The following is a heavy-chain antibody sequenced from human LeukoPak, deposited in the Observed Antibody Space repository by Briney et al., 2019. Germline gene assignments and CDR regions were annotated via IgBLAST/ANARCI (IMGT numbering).Heavy chain of an antibody. CDR2: INPSGGST. CDR1: GYTFTSYY. D-gene: IGHD7-27*01. J-gene: IGHJ4*02. CDR3: ARDHPDWGGFDY. V-gene: IGHV1-46*01. Sequence: GASVKVSCKASGYTFTSYYMHWVRQAPGQGLEWMGIINPSGGSTSYAQEFQGRVTMTRDTSTSTVYMELSSLRSEDTAVYYCARDHPDWGGFDYWGQGTLVTVSS.